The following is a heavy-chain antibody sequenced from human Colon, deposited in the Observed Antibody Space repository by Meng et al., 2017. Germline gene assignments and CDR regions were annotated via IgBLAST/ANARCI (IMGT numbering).Heavy chain of an antibody. V-gene: IGHV1-8*01. Sequence: QVQMVQFGAEVRKPGDSVKVSCKASGYTFPSYEINWMRQAPGQGFEWMGWMSPSSGNTGYAQKFQGRVTMTRNISITTAYMELSSLRFDDTGVYYCARTATRWGQGTLVTVSS. CDR2: MSPSSGNT. J-gene: IGHJ4*02. CDR1: GYTFPSYE. CDR3: ARTATR.